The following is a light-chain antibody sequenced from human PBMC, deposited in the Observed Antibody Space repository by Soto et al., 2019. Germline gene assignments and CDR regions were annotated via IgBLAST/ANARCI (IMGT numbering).Light chain of an antibody. CDR3: NSHTASTTRI. CDR2: EVA. Sequence: ALSQPPSVSGSPGQSITISCTRTSSDVAGYNHVSWYQHHPGKAPKLMIYEVAKRTSGVSNRFSGSKSGDTASLTISGLQDEDEADYYCNSHTASTTRIFGTGTKVTGL. J-gene: IGLJ1*01. V-gene: IGLV2-14*01. CDR1: SSDVAGYNH.